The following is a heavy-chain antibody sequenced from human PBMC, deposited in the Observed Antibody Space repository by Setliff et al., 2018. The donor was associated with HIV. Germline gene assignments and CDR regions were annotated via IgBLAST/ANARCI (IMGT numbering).Heavy chain of an antibody. CDR2: IYYSGST. CDR1: GDSISSYY. CDR3: ARRGDFWSGYDPSLDY. V-gene: IGHV4-59*01. D-gene: IGHD3-3*01. J-gene: IGHJ4*02. Sequence: PSETLSLTCTVSGDSISSYYWSWIRQPPGRGLEWIGYIYYSGSTNYNPSLKSRVTVSVDTSKNQFSLKLSSVPAADTAVYYCARRGDFWSGYDPSLDYWGQGTLVTVSS.